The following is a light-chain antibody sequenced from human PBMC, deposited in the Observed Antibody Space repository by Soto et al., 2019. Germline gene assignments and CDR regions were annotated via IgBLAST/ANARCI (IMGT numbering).Light chain of an antibody. CDR3: QKFSSYPLT. CDR1: QTVRNNY. V-gene: IGKV3-20*01. CDR2: DAS. Sequence: EFVLTQSPGTLSFSPVERSTLSCMASQTVRNNYLAWYQQKPGQAPRLLIYDASSRATGIPDRFSGGGSGTDFTHTISRLEPEDFAVYYCQKFSSYPLTCGGGNRGDIK. J-gene: IGKJ4*01.